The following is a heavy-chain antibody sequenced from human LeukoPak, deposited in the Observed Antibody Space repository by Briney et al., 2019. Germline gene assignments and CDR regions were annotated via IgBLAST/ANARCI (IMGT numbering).Heavy chain of an antibody. D-gene: IGHD3-22*01. CDR3: AKDKMKAWYYYDSSGDAFDI. CDR2: ISGNGGST. Sequence: GGSLRLSCAASGFTFSSYAMSWVRHAPGKGLEWVSAISGNGGSTYYADSVKGRFPISRDNAKSTLYLQMNSLRAEDTAVYYCAKDKMKAWYYYDSSGDAFDIWGQGTMVTVSS. J-gene: IGHJ3*02. V-gene: IGHV3-23*01. CDR1: GFTFSSYA.